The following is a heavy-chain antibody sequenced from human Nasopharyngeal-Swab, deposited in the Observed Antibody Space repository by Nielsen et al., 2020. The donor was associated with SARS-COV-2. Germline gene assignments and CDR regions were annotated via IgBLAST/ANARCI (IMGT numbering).Heavy chain of an antibody. CDR3: AKSGSGYSPDKLYYMDV. CDR1: GYTFTSYY. D-gene: IGHD6-13*01. CDR2: INPSGGST. V-gene: IGHV1-46*01. Sequence: ASVKVSCKASGYTFTSYYMHWVRQAPGQGLERMGIINPSGGSTSYAQKFQGRVTMTRDTSTSTVYMELSSLRSEDTAVYYCAKSGSGYSPDKLYYMDVWGKGTTVTVSS. J-gene: IGHJ6*03.